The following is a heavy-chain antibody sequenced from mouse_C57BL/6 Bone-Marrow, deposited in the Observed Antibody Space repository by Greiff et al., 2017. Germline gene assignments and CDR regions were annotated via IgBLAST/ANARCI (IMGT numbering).Heavy chain of an antibody. D-gene: IGHD2-2*01. Sequence: QVQLQQSGPGLVQPSQSLSITCTVSGFSLTSYGVHWVRQSPGKGLEWLGVIWRGGSTDYNAAFMSRLSITKDNSKSQVFFKMNSLQADDTAIYYCAKNSYGYDGDAMDYWGQGTSVTVSS. CDR3: AKNSYGYDGDAMDY. CDR1: GFSLTSYG. CDR2: IWRGGST. J-gene: IGHJ4*01. V-gene: IGHV2-5*01.